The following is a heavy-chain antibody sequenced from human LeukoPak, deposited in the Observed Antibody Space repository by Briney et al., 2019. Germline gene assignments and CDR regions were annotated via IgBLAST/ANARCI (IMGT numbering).Heavy chain of an antibody. CDR2: ISAYNGNT. D-gene: IGHD3-22*01. CDR1: GYTFTSYG. J-gene: IGHJ4*02. Sequence: ASVKVSCKASGYTFTSYGISWVRQAPGQGLEWMGWISAYNGNTNYAQKLQGRVTMTTDTSTSTAYMELRSLRSDDTAVYYCAGAHYYDSSGYFDYWGQGTLVTVSS. V-gene: IGHV1-18*01. CDR3: AGAHYYDSSGYFDY.